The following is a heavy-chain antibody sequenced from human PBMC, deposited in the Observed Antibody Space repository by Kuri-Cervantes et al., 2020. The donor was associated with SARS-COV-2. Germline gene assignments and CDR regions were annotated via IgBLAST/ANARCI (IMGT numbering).Heavy chain of an antibody. Sequence: SCTVSGGSIGSGSYYWSWIRQPAGKGLEWIGRIYTSGSTNYNPSLKSRVTISVDTSKNQFSLKLSSVTAADTAVYYCARSGEDYPFDYWGQGTLVTVSS. D-gene: IGHD3-10*01. J-gene: IGHJ4*02. CDR3: ARSGEDYPFDY. V-gene: IGHV4-61*02. CDR2: IYTSGST. CDR1: GGSIGSGSYY.